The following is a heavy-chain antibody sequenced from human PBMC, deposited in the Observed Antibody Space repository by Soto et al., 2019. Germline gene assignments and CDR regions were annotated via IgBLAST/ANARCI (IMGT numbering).Heavy chain of an antibody. V-gene: IGHV3-23*01. CDR2: ISGSGGST. Sequence: GGSLRLSCAASGFTFSSYAMSWVRQAPGKGPEWVSAISGSGGSTYYADSVKGRFTISRDNSKNTLYLQMNSLRAEDTAVYYCATSGSYSPFDYWGQGTLVTVSS. CDR3: ATSGSYSPFDY. CDR1: GFTFSSYA. J-gene: IGHJ4*02. D-gene: IGHD1-26*01.